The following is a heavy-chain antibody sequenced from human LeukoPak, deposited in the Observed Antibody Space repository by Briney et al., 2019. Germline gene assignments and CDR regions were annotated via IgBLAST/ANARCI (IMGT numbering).Heavy chain of an antibody. CDR2: INTDGSST. V-gene: IGHV3-74*01. CDR3: ARAPRALPFDY. CDR1: EFTFSNYW. J-gene: IGHJ4*02. Sequence: PGGSLRLSCAGSEFTFSNYWMHWVRQAPGKGLVWVSRINTDGSSTNYADSVKGRFTISRDNAKNSLYLQMNSLRAEDTAVYYCARAPRALPFDYWGQGTLVTVSS.